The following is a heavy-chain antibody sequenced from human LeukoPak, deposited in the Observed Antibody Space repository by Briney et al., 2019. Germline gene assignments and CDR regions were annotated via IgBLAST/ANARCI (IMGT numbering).Heavy chain of an antibody. CDR3: AKDKAPLYSGYDWDLDF. CDR2: IKEDGSDK. D-gene: IGHD5-12*01. J-gene: IGHJ4*02. CDR1: GFTFSTYW. V-gene: IGHV3-7*03. Sequence: GGSLRLSCAASGFTFSTYWMSWVRQAPGKGLEWVANIKEDGSDKYYVDSVKGRFTISRDNAKNSVHLQMNSLRAEDTALYYCAKDKAPLYSGYDWDLDFWGQGTLVTVSS.